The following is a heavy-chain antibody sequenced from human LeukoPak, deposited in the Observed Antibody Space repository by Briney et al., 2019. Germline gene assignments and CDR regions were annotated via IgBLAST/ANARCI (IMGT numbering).Heavy chain of an antibody. CDR2: INHSGSS. J-gene: IGHJ4*02. CDR3: ARGGYCSSTSCFDY. D-gene: IGHD2-2*01. V-gene: IGHV4-34*01. CDR1: GXSFSGYY. Sequence: GXSFSGYYWSWVRQAPGKGLEWVXEINHSGSSNYNPSLKSVVTISVDTSKKKFSLKLSSVTAAATAVYYCARGGYCSSTSCFDYWGQGTLVTVSS.